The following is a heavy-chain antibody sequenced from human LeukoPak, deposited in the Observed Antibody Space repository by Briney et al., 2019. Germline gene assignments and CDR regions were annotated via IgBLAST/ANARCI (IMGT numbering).Heavy chain of an antibody. D-gene: IGHD6-13*01. Sequence: SETLSLTCSVSGGSIRSYYWSWIRQPAGKGLEWIGRIYTSGSTNYNPSLKSRVTMSVDTSKNQISLKLSSVTAADTAVYYCARRQPVIAAAGTIDYWGQGTLVTVSS. CDR1: GGSIRSYY. J-gene: IGHJ4*02. V-gene: IGHV4-4*07. CDR3: ARRQPVIAAAGTIDY. CDR2: IYTSGST.